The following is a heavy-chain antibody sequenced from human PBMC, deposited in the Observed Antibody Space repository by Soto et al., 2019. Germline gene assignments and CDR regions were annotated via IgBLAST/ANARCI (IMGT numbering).Heavy chain of an antibody. D-gene: IGHD6-13*01. CDR2: INHSGST. CDR3: ARAGSSSWYSNWFDP. J-gene: IGHJ5*02. Sequence: SETLSLTCAVYGGSFSGYYWSWIRQPPGKGLEWIGEINHSGSTNYNPSLKSRVTISVDTSKNQFSLKLSSVTAADTAVYYCARAGSSSWYSNWFDPWGQGTLVTVSS. V-gene: IGHV4-34*01. CDR1: GGSFSGYY.